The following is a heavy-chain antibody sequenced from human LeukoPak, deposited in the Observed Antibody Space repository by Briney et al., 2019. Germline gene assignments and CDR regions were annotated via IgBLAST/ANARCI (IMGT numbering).Heavy chain of an antibody. Sequence: GGSLRLSCAASGFTFDDYTMHWVRQAPGKTLEWVALVNWHGTTYYADSVKGRFTISRDNSNNSLYLQMDALRTEDTAFYYCAKDLTYESSGSMIDNWGQGTLVTVSS. CDR3: AKDLTYESSGSMIDN. V-gene: IGHV3-43*01. D-gene: IGHD3-22*01. CDR1: GFTFDDYT. CDR2: VNWHGTT. J-gene: IGHJ4*02.